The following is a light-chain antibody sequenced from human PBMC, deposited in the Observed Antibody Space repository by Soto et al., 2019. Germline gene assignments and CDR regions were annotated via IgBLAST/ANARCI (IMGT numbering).Light chain of an antibody. CDR3: QQRSTWPLT. V-gene: IGKV3-11*01. CDR2: DAS. J-gene: IGKJ4*01. CDR1: QTVGSY. Sequence: EIVLTQSPATLSLSPGEGATLSCRASQTVGSYLAWYQQKRGQAPRLLIYDASNRATGIPGRFTGSGSGTDFSLTISSLEPEDFAVYYCQQRSTWPLTFGGGTKVEIK.